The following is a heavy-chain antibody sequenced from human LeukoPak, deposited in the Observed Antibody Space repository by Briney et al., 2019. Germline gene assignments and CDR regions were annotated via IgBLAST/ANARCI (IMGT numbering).Heavy chain of an antibody. CDR3: ARDGLGGPSGLGYYMDV. CDR2: INAGNGNT. CDR1: GYTFTSYA. Sequence: GASVKVSCKASGYTFTSYAMHWVRQAPGQRLEWMGWINAGNGNTKYSQKFQGRVTITRDTSASTAYMELSSLRSDDTAVYYCARDGLGGPSGLGYYMDVWGKGTTVTVSS. J-gene: IGHJ6*03. D-gene: IGHD3-10*01. V-gene: IGHV1-3*01.